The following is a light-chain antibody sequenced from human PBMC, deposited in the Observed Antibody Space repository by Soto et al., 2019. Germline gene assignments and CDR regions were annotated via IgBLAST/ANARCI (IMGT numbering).Light chain of an antibody. V-gene: IGKV3-20*01. J-gene: IGKJ1*01. CDR3: QQYDNSPWT. CDR1: QSISSNF. Sequence: EIVLTQSPGTLSLSPGERATLSCRASQSISSNFLAWYQQKPGQAPRLLIYGASSSATGLPDRCSGSGSGTDFTLTISRLEPEDFAVYYCQQYDNSPWTFGQGTKVEIK. CDR2: GAS.